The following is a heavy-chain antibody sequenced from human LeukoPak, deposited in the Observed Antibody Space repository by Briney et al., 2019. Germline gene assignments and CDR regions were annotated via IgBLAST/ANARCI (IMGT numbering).Heavy chain of an antibody. V-gene: IGHV1-46*01. CDR1: GYTFTSYY. D-gene: IGHD3-22*01. Sequence: ASVKVSCKASGYTFTSYYMHWVRQAPGQGLEWMGIINPSGGSTSYAQKFQGRVTMTTDTSTSTAYMELRSLRSDDTAVYYCARGPPNYDSSGYYSYWGQGTLVTVSS. CDR3: ARGPPNYDSSGYYSY. CDR2: INPSGGST. J-gene: IGHJ4*02.